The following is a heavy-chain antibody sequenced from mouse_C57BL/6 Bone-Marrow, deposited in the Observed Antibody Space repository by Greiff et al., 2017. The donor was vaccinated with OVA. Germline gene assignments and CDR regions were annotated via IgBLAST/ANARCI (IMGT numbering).Heavy chain of an antibody. CDR2: IHPNSGST. CDR1: GYTFTSYW. D-gene: IGHD3-3*01. Sequence: QVQLQQPGAELVKPGASVKLSCKASGYTFTSYWMHWVKQRPGQGLEWIGMIHPNSGSTNYNEKFKSKATLTVDKSSSTAYMQLRRLTSEDSAVYYCARVRGTGGFDYWGQGTTLTVSS. V-gene: IGHV1-64*01. CDR3: ARVRGTGGFDY. J-gene: IGHJ2*01.